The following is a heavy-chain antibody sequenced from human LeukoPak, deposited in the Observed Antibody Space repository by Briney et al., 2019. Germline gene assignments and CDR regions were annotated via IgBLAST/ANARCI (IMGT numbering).Heavy chain of an antibody. J-gene: IGHJ4*02. V-gene: IGHV3-30*04. D-gene: IGHD3-9*01. CDR3: ARDQLPVTFDWLLFLGGAFDY. Sequence: GGSLRLSCAASGFTFSSYAMHWVRQAPGKGLEWVAVISYDGSNKYYADSVKGRFTISRDNSKNTLYLQMNSLRAEDTAVYYCARDQLPVTFDWLLFLGGAFDYWGQGTLVTVSS. CDR1: GFTFSSYA. CDR2: ISYDGSNK.